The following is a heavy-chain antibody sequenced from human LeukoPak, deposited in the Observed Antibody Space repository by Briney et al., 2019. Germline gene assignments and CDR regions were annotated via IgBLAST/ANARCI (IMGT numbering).Heavy chain of an antibody. CDR3: ARTYYYDTAGPLDAFDI. D-gene: IGHD3-22*01. J-gene: IGHJ3*02. V-gene: IGHV3-43*02. Sequence: PGGSLRLSCAASGFSFDDYAMHWVRQAPGKGLQWVSLISGDGGSTYYADSVKGRSTISRDNSKNSLYLQMNSPRTEDTALYFCARTYYYDTAGPLDAFDIWGQGTMVTVSS. CDR1: GFSFDDYA. CDR2: ISGDGGST.